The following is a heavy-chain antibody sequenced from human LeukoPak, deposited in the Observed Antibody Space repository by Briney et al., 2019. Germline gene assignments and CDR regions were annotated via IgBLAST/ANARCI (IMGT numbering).Heavy chain of an antibody. D-gene: IGHD3-16*01. CDR3: ARGGSYLHY. Sequence: GGSLRLSCAASGFIFSEFAMSWVRQAPGKGLEWVSTIGGTGSDTYYADSVKGRFTISRDNSKNTLYLQMKSLRAEDTAVYYCARGGSYLHYWGQGTLVTVSS. J-gene: IGHJ4*02. CDR2: IGGTGSDT. V-gene: IGHV3-23*01. CDR1: GFIFSEFA.